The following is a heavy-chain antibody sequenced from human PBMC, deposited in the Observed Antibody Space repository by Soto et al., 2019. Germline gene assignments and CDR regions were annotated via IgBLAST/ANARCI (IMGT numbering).Heavy chain of an antibody. D-gene: IGHD6-13*01. J-gene: IGHJ5*02. CDR3: ARNRVAAAGRSANWFDP. V-gene: IGHV3-23*01. CDR2: ISGSGGST. Sequence: GGSLRLSCAASGFTFSSYAMSWVRQAPGKGLEWVSAISGSGGSTYYADSVKGRFTISRDNAKNTLYLQMNSLRAEDTAVYYCARNRVAAAGRSANWFDPWGQGTLVTVSS. CDR1: GFTFSSYA.